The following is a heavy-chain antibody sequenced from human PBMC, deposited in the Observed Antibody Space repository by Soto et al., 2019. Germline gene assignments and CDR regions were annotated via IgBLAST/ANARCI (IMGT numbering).Heavy chain of an antibody. Sequence: EVQLVETGGGLIQPGGSLRLSCAASGFTVSSNYMSWVRQAPGKGLEWVSVIYSGGSTYYADSVKGRFTISRDNSKNTLYPQMNSLRAEDTAVYYCASYSYGLYYFDYWGQGTLVTVSS. CDR2: IYSGGST. V-gene: IGHV3-53*02. D-gene: IGHD5-18*01. CDR1: GFTVSSNY. CDR3: ASYSYGLYYFDY. J-gene: IGHJ4*02.